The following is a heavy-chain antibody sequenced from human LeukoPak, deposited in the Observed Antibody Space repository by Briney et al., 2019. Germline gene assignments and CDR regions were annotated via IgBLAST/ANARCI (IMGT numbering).Heavy chain of an antibody. V-gene: IGHV3-23*01. CDR1: GFTFSSYE. D-gene: IGHD3-10*01. Sequence: GGSLRLSCAASGFTFSSYEMNWVRQAPGKGLEWVSTISGSGDSSYYADSVKGRFTISRDNSKNTLYLQMNSLRADDTAVYYCAKGARGYFDYWGQGTLVTVSS. CDR3: AKGARGYFDY. CDR2: ISGSGDSS. J-gene: IGHJ4*02.